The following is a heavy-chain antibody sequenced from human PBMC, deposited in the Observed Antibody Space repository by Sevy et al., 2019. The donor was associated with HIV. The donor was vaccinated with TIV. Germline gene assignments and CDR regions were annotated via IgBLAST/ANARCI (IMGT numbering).Heavy chain of an antibody. D-gene: IGHD2-21*02. CDR1: GGTFSSYA. CDR3: ARGEDCGGDCSYYYYYGMDV. J-gene: IGHJ6*02. Sequence: ASVKVSCKASGGTFSSYAISWVRQAPGQGLEWMGGIIPIFGTANYAQKFQGRVTITADESTSTAYMELSSLRSEDTAVYYCARGEDCGGDCSYYYYYGMDVWDQGTTVTVSS. CDR2: IIPIFGTA. V-gene: IGHV1-69*13.